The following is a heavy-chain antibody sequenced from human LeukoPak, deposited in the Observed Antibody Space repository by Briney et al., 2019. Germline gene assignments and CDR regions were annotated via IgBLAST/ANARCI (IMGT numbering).Heavy chain of an antibody. CDR2: ISGSGGST. CDR1: GFTFSSHA. CDR3: AREGVHCSGRSCLKAY. J-gene: IGHJ4*02. D-gene: IGHD2-15*01. V-gene: IGHV3-23*01. Sequence: GGSLRLSCAASGFTFSSHAMSWARQAPGKGLEWVSAISGSGGSTYYADSVKGRFTISRDNSKNTLYLQMNSLRAEDTAVYYCAREGVHCSGRSCLKAYWGQGTQVTVSS.